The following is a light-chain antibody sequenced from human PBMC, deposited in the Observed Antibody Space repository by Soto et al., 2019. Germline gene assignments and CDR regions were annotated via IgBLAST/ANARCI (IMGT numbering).Light chain of an antibody. CDR3: DPRYTEPWT. CDR2: AAS. CDR1: QRISSY. Sequence: DIPAKHWPTSVPEDTGDRVTXTCRASQRISSYLNWYQQKPGKAPKLLIYAASSLKSGVPSRFSGSGSGTDSTLTISTLLPEDFATYYCDPRYTEPWTFGQGTKL. V-gene: IGKV1-39*01. J-gene: IGKJ1*01.